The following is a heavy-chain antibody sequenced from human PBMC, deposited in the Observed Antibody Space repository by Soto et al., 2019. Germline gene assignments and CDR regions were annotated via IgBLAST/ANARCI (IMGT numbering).Heavy chain of an antibody. D-gene: IGHD1-7*01. CDR2: ISSSSSTI. CDR1: GFTFSSYS. V-gene: IGHV3-48*02. J-gene: IGHJ6*02. CDR3: ARGPGTTWRYYYGMDV. Sequence: GGSLRLSCAASGFTFSSYSMDWVRQAPGKGLEWVSYISSSSSTIYYADSVKGRFTISRDNAKNSLYLQMNSLRDEDTAVYYCARGPGTTWRYYYGMDVWGQGTTVTVSS.